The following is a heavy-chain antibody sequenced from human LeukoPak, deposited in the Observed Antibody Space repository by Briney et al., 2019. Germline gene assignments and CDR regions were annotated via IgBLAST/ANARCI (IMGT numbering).Heavy chain of an antibody. CDR3: ARGLWFGESTLDYYMDV. J-gene: IGHJ6*03. CDR2: ISSNGGST. Sequence: GGSLRLSCAASGFTFSSYAMHWVRQAPGKGLEYVSAISSNGGSTYYANSVKGRFTISRDNSKNTLYLQMGSLIAEDMAVYYCARGLWFGESTLDYYMDVWGKGTTVTVSS. V-gene: IGHV3-64*01. CDR1: GFTFSSYA. D-gene: IGHD3-10*01.